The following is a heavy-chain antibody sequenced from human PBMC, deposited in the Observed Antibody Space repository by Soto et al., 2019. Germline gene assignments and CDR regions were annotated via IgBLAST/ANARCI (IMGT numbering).Heavy chain of an antibody. CDR1: GFTFSSYG. CDR2: ISYDGSNK. CDR3: AKESGGSYADY. V-gene: IGHV3-30*18. Sequence: QVQLVESGGGVVQPGRSLRLSCAASGFTFSSYGMHWVRQAPGKGLEWVAVISYDGSNKYYADSVKGRFTISRDNSKNMLYLQMNSLRAEDTAVYYCAKESGGSYADYWGQGTLVTVSS. D-gene: IGHD1-26*01. J-gene: IGHJ4*02.